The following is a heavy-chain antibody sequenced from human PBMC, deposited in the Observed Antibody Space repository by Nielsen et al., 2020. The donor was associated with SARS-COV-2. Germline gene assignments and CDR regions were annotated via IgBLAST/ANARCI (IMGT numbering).Heavy chain of an antibody. J-gene: IGHJ2*01. CDR2: ISSSSSTI. D-gene: IGHD3-16*01. V-gene: IGHV3-48*01. Sequence: GESLKFSCAASGFTFSSYSMNWVRQAPGKGLEWVSYISSSSSTIYYADSVKGRFTISRDNAKNSLYLQMNSLRAEDTAVYYCARVSSHYGRGVFRYFDLWGRGTLVTVSS. CDR1: GFTFSSYS. CDR3: ARVSSHYGRGVFRYFDL.